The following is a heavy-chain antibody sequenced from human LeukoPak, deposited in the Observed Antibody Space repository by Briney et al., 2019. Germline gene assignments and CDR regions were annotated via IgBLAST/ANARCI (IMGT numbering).Heavy chain of an antibody. Sequence: PSETLSLTCTVSGGSISSSYWSWTRQPPGKGLEWIGYIYYSGSINYNPSLKSRVTMSVDTSKNQFSLKLSSATAADTAVYYCASGATSWAHMDVWGEGTTVTVSS. D-gene: IGHD3-16*01. V-gene: IGHV4-59*01. CDR1: GGSISSSY. J-gene: IGHJ6*03. CDR2: IYYSGSI. CDR3: ASGATSWAHMDV.